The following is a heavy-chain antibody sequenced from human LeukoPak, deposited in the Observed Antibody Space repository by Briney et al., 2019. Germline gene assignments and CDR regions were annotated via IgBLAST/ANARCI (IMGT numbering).Heavy chain of an antibody. Sequence: ASVKVSCKASGYTFTGYYMHWVRQAPGQGLEWMGWINPNSGGTNYAQKFQGRVTMTRDTSISTAYMELSRLRSDDTAVYYCARGQYCNSTSCYNNWFDPWGQGTLVTVSS. CDR2: INPNSGGT. V-gene: IGHV1-2*02. D-gene: IGHD2-2*01. J-gene: IGHJ5*02. CDR1: GYTFTGYY. CDR3: ARGQYCNSTSCYNNWFDP.